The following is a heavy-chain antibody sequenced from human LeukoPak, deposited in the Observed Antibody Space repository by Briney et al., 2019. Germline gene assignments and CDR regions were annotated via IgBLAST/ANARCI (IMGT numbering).Heavy chain of an antibody. D-gene: IGHD5-12*01. CDR2: INPNSGGT. J-gene: IGHJ4*02. V-gene: IGHV1-2*02. CDR1: GGTFSSYA. CDR3: AREGGYERDFDY. Sequence: ASVKVSCKASGGTFSSYAISWVRQAPGQGLEWMGWINPNSGGTNYAQKFQGRVTMTRDTSISTAYMELSRLRSDDTAVYYCAREGGYERDFDYWGQGTLVTVSS.